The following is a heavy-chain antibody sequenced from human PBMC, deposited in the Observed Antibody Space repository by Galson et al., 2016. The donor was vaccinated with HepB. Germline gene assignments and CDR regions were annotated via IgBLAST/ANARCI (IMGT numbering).Heavy chain of an antibody. CDR2: INPNSGGT. Sequence: SVKVSCKASGYTFTGYYMHWVRQAPGQGLEWMGWINPNSGGTDYAQKFQGWVTKTRDTSISTAYMELSRLRSDDTAVYYCSRDGCSGGSCYDYWGQGTLVTVSS. V-gene: IGHV1-2*04. CDR1: GYTFTGYY. D-gene: IGHD2-15*01. J-gene: IGHJ4*02. CDR3: SRDGCSGGSCYDY.